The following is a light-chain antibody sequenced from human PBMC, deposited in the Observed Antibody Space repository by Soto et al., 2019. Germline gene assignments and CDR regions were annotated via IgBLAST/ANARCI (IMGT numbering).Light chain of an antibody. CDR2: EVS. CDR3: SSYTSSSTFYV. V-gene: IGLV2-14*01. J-gene: IGLJ1*01. CDR1: SNDVGGYNY. Sequence: QSALTQPASVSGSPGQSITISCTGTSNDVGGYNYVSWYQQHPGKAPKLMIYEVSNRPSGVXXXXXXXXXXXTAPLTISGLQAEDEADYYCSSYTSSSTFYVFGTGSKVTVL.